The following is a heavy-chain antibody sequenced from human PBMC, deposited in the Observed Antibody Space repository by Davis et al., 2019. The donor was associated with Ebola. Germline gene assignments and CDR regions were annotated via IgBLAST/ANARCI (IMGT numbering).Heavy chain of an antibody. CDR3: ARRGSYSGYGRHFDY. V-gene: IGHV4-59*12. Sequence: PSETLSLTCTVSGGSISSYYWSWIRQPPGKGLEWIGYIYYSGSTNYNPPLKSRVTISVDTSKNQFSLKLSSVTAADTAVYYCARRGSYSGYGRHFDYWGQGTLVTVSS. CDR1: GGSISSYY. D-gene: IGHD5-12*01. CDR2: IYYSGST. J-gene: IGHJ4*02.